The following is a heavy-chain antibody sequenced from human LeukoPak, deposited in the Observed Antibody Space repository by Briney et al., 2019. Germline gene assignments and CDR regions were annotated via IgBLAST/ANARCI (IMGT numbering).Heavy chain of an antibody. CDR2: IYTSGST. D-gene: IGHD4-17*01. V-gene: IGHV4-61*02. J-gene: IGHJ1*01. CDR1: GGSVSSGSYY. Sequence: SQTLSLTXTVSGGSVSSGSYYWSWIRQPAGKGLEWIGRIYTSGSTNYNPSLKSRVTISVDTSKNQFSLKLNSVTAADTAVYYCARGTTVTSSGYFQHWGQGTLVNVSS. CDR3: ARGTTVTSSGYFQH.